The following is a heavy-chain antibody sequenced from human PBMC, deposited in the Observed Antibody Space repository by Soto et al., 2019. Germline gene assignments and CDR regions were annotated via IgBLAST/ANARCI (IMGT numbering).Heavy chain of an antibody. CDR1: GGAFRSYT. CDR2: ITPIFGAA. J-gene: IGHJ4*02. D-gene: IGHD1-26*01. CDR3: ATWRTYSGSYCFDY. V-gene: IGHV1-69*06. Sequence: QVQLVQSGAEVKKPGSSVKVSCKASGGAFRSYTISWVRQAPGQGLEWMGGITPIFGAANYAQKFEGRVTISADKSTNIAYMELSGLRSEDTALYYCATWRTYSGSYCFDYWGQGTLVSVSS.